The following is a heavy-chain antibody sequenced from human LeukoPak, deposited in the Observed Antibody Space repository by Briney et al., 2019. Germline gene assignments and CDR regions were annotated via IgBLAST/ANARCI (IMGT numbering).Heavy chain of an antibody. CDR3: AKETVVVVAATPDAFDI. D-gene: IGHD2-15*01. J-gene: IGHJ3*02. CDR2: ISGSGGST. CDR1: GFTFSSYA. Sequence: SGGSLRLSCAASGFTFSSYAMSWVRQAPGKGLEWVSGISGSGGSTHYAVSVKDRFTISRDNSKNTLYLQMNSLRAEDTAVYYCAKETVVVVAATPDAFDIWGQGTMVTVSS. V-gene: IGHV3-23*01.